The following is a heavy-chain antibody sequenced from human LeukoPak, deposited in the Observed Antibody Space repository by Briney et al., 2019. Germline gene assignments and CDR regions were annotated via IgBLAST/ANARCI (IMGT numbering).Heavy chain of an antibody. Sequence: GGSLRLSCAASGFTFSSYSMNWVRQAPGRGLEWVAFIRFDGSHEAYADSVKGRFTISRDNSKNTLYLQMSSLRVDDTTVYFCARETAMGAYYFDYWGQGTQVTVSS. J-gene: IGHJ4*02. CDR3: ARETAMGAYYFDY. D-gene: IGHD5-18*01. CDR1: GFTFSSYS. V-gene: IGHV3-33*08. CDR2: IRFDGSHE.